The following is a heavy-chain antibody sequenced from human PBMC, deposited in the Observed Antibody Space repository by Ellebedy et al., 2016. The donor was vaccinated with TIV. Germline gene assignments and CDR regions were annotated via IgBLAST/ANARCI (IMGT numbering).Heavy chain of an antibody. CDR3: ARAIYGASYL. CDR1: GFSFSSYW. Sequence: GESLKISCVASGFSFSSYWMTWVRQAPGRGLEWVANINEDGTKKHFVDSVRGRFSISRDDAGNSLYLQMSSLGGEDTAVYYCARAIYGASYLWGRGTLVTVSS. CDR2: INEDGTKK. D-gene: IGHD4-17*01. V-gene: IGHV3-7*01. J-gene: IGHJ2*01.